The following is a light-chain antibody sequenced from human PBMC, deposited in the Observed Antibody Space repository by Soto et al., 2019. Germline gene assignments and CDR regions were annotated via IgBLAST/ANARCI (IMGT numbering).Light chain of an antibody. CDR1: QRVSST. V-gene: IGKV3-15*01. CDR2: GAS. J-gene: IGKJ3*01. CDR3: QQYNNWPRVT. Sequence: EIVMTQSPATLSVSPGERATLSCRASQRVSSTLAWYQQKPGQAPRLLIYGASTMATGIPARFSGSGSGTEFTLTISSLQSEDFEVYYCQQYNNWPRVTFGPGTKVDIK.